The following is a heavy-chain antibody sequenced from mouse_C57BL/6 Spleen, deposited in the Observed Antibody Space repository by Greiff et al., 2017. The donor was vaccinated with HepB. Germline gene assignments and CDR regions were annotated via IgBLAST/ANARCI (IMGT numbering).Heavy chain of an antibody. D-gene: IGHD1-1*01. J-gene: IGHJ1*03. CDR1: GYAFSSYW. CDR2: IYPGDGDT. Sequence: VKLVESGAELVKPGASVKISCKASGYAFSSYWMNWVKQRPGKGLEWIGQIYPGDGDTNYNGKFKGKATLTADKSSSTAYMQLSSLTSEDSAVYFCARPSYGSSPHWYFDVWGTGTTVTVSS. V-gene: IGHV1-80*01. CDR3: ARPSYGSSPHWYFDV.